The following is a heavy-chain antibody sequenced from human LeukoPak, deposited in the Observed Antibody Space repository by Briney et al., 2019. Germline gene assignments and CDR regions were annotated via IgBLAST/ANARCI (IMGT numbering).Heavy chain of an antibody. CDR2: IYYSGST. CDR1: GGSISSSSYF. J-gene: IGHJ4*02. CDR3: ARGLRGELVY. D-gene: IGHD2-21*01. Sequence: SETLSLTCTVSGGSISSSSYFWSWIRQPPGKGLEWIATIYYSGSTYYSPSLKSRVTMSVDTSKNQFSLKLSSVTAADTAVYYCARGLRGELVYWGQGTLVTVSS. V-gene: IGHV4-39*01.